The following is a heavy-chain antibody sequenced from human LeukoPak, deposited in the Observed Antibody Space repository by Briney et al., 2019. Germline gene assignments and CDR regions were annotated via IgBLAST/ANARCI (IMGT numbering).Heavy chain of an antibody. V-gene: IGHV4-38-2*02. CDR2: IYYSGST. CDR3: ARDPFRGVAFDP. CDR1: GYSISSGYY. Sequence: SETLSLTCTVSGYSISSGYYWGWIRQPPGKGLEWIGSIYYSGSTYYNPSLKSRVTISVDTSKNQFSLKLSSVTAADTAVYYCARDPFRGVAFDPWGQGTLVTVSS. D-gene: IGHD3-10*01. J-gene: IGHJ5*02.